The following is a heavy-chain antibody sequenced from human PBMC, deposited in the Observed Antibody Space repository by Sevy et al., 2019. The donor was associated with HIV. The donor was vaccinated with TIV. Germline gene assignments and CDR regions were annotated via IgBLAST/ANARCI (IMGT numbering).Heavy chain of an antibody. CDR1: GFTFSSYA. D-gene: IGHD1-26*01. CDR2: ISGSGGST. V-gene: IGHV3-23*01. CDR3: AKATNIVGATVSDY. Sequence: GGSLRLSCAASGFTFSSYAMSWVRQAPGKGLEWVSVISGSGGSTYYADSVKGRFTISRDNSKNTLYLQMNSLRAEDTAVYYCAKATNIVGATVSDYWGQGTLVTVSS. J-gene: IGHJ4*02.